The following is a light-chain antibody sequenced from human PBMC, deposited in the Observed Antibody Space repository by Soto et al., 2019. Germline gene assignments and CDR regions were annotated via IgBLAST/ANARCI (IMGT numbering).Light chain of an antibody. CDR1: QRVSSW. CDR2: KAS. Sequence: DIQLTQSPSTLSASVGDRVTITCRASQRVSSWLAWYQQKPGKAPNLLIYKASTLESGVPSRFSGSGSGTEFPLTISGLQPDDFATYYCQQYNSYSPFGGGTKVEMK. V-gene: IGKV1-5*03. CDR3: QQYNSYSP. J-gene: IGKJ4*01.